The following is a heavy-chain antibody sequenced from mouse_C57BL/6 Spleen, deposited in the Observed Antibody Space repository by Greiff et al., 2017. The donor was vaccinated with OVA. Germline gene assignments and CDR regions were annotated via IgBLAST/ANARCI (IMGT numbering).Heavy chain of an antibody. Sequence: VQLQQSGAELVKPGASVKLSCKASGYTFTSYWIDWVKQRPGHGLEWIGEILPRSGSTNYNEKFKGKATLTADKSSNTAYMQRSSLTTEDAAIYYCARTPNCDGYAMDYWGQGTSVTVSS. V-gene: IGHV1-9*01. J-gene: IGHJ4*01. CDR3: ARTPNCDGYAMDY. D-gene: IGHD4-1*01. CDR2: ILPRSGST. CDR1: GYTFTSYW.